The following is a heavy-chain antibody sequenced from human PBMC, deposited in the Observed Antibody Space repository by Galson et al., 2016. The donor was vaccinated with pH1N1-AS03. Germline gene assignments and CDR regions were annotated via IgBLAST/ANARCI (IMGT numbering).Heavy chain of an antibody. Sequence: SLRLSCAASGFTFSSYGLHWIRQAPGEGLEWVTFIRYDGSNTYYVDSVRGRFTISRDNSKNMLYLQMNSLRAEDSAAYYCAKDRVRLQVTESSAFDIWGQGTMVIVSS. CDR3: AKDRVRLQVTESSAFDI. CDR1: GFTFSSYG. J-gene: IGHJ3*02. CDR2: IRYDGSNT. V-gene: IGHV3-30*02. D-gene: IGHD4-23*01.